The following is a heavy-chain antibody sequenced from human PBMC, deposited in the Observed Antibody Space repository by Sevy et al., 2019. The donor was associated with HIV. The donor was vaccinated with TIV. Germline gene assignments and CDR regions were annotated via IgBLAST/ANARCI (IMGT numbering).Heavy chain of an antibody. CDR2: IYYSGST. J-gene: IGHJ4*02. D-gene: IGHD5-12*01. CDR1: GGSISSGGYY. Sequence: SETLSLTCTVSGGSISSGGYYWSWIRQHPGKGLEWIGYIYYSGSTYYNPSLKSRVTLSVDTSKNQFSLKLSSVTAADTAVYYCARDSGRDGYNPIEYYFDYWGQGTLVTVSS. CDR3: ARDSGRDGYNPIEYYFDY. V-gene: IGHV4-31*03.